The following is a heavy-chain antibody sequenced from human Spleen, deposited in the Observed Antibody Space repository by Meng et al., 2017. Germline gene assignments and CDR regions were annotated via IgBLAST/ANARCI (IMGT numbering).Heavy chain of an antibody. CDR1: GGSFSGYY. CDR3: ARGQGRLDAIDI. J-gene: IGHJ3*02. D-gene: IGHD3-10*01. V-gene: IGHV4-34*01. CDR2: INHGGST. Sequence: VQLPQWGAGLLKPSETWSLTGAVSGGSFSGYYWNWIRQPPGKGLEWIGEINHGGSTNYISSLKSRVTMSVDTSKSRFSLSLRSVTVADTAMYFCARGQGRLDAIDIWGQGTMVTVSS.